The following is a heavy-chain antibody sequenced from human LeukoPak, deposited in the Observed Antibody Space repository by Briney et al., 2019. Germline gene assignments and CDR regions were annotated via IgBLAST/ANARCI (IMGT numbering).Heavy chain of an antibody. CDR1: GYTFTRYG. CDR2: IGAYNGNT. CDR3: AREYCSSISCYSVDY. D-gene: IGHD2-2*01. J-gene: IGHJ4*02. V-gene: IGHV1-18*01. Sequence: GASVKVSCKASGYTFTRYGISWVRQAPGQGLEWMGWIGAYNGNTNYAQKLQGRVTMTTDTSTSTAYMELRSLRSDDTAVYYCAREYCSSISCYSVDYWGQGTLVTVSS.